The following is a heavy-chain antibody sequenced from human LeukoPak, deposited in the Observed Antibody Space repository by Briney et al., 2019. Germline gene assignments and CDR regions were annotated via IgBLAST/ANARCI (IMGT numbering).Heavy chain of an antibody. J-gene: IGHJ4*02. Sequence: GGSLRLSCAVSGFTFSNHWMYWVRQVPGKGMVCVSAIKTDGTITNYADSVKGRFTISRDNAKNTLYLQMNGLRAEDTAIYYCVTTWGDYWGQGTQVTVSS. D-gene: IGHD3-16*01. CDR2: IKTDGTIT. CDR3: VTTWGDY. V-gene: IGHV3-74*01. CDR1: GFTFSNHW.